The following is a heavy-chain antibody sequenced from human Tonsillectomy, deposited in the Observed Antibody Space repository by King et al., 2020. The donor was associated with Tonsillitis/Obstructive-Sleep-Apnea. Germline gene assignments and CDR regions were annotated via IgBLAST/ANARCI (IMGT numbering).Heavy chain of an antibody. CDR3: ARLVGSGGSCYPFDS. Sequence: VKLVESGAEVKKPGESLKISCKGSGYSFTTYWIGWVRHMPGKGLEWMGIIYPGDSDTRYSPSSQGQVTISADKSISTAYLQWGSLKASDTGMYYCARLVGSGGSCYPFDSWGQGTLVTVSS. V-gene: IGHV5-51*01. CDR2: IYPGDSDT. D-gene: IGHD2-15*01. CDR1: GYSFTTYW. J-gene: IGHJ4*02.